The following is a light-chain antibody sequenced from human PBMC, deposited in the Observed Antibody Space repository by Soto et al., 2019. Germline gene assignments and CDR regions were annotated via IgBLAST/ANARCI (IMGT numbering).Light chain of an antibody. Sequence: HPVLTQSPSASASLGASVKLTCTLSGGHNNYAIAWHQQQPEKGPRYLMKVNSDGSHSKGDGIPDRFSGSSSGAERYLTISSLQSEDEADYYCQTWGTGIAVFGGGTQLTVL. J-gene: IGLJ7*01. V-gene: IGLV4-69*01. CDR3: QTWGTGIAV. CDR1: GGHNNYA. CDR2: VNSDGSH.